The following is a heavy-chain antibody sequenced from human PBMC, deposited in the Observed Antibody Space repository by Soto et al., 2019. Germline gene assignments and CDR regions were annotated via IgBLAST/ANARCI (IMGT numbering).Heavy chain of an antibody. D-gene: IGHD4-4*01. V-gene: IGHV1-2*02. Sequence: QVHLVQSGAEVKQPGASVKVSCKASGYTFSVYHMHWVRQAPGQGLEWMGWVHPNSGGTNYAQSFEGRVTMTRDTSINTAYVELSRLTSDDTAVYYCAKELQRGMDVWGQGTTATVSS. CDR1: GYTFSVYH. CDR2: VHPNSGGT. J-gene: IGHJ6*02. CDR3: AKELQRGMDV.